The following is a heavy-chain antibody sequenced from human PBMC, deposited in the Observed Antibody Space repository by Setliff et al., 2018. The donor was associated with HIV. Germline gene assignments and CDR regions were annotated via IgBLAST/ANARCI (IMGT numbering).Heavy chain of an antibody. D-gene: IGHD6-13*01. V-gene: IGHV7-4-1*02. Sequence: ASVKVSCKASGYSFTSYSMHWVRQTPGQGLEWMGWINTNTAKPTYAQGFTGRFVFSLDTSVSTAYLQISSLKPDDTAVYYCARDYSSLLTVVWFDPWGQGTLVTVSS. CDR2: INTNTAKP. CDR3: ARDYSSLLTVVWFDP. CDR1: GYSFTSYS. J-gene: IGHJ5*02.